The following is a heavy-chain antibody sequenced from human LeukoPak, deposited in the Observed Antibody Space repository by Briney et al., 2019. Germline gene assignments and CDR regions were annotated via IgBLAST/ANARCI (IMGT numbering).Heavy chain of an antibody. J-gene: IGHJ6*03. CDR2: IRYDGSTK. CDR3: ARAASWSPIGDSYYYMDV. D-gene: IGHD6-13*01. CDR1: GFTFSYYG. V-gene: IGHV3-30*02. Sequence: GGSLRLSCAASGFTFSYYGMNWVRQAPGKGLEWVAFIRYDGSTKYYADSVKGRFTISRDDSKNTLYLQMNSLRVEDTAVYYCARAASWSPIGDSYYYMDVWGKGTTVAISS.